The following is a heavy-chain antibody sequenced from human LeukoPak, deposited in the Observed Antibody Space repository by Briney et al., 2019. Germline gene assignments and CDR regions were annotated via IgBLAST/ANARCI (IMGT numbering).Heavy chain of an antibody. Sequence: GGSLRPSCTDSGFAFSGYAMSWVRQAPGKGLEWVSSIISTSLDIDYADSVKGRFIISRDNSKSTLYLQMNSLRAEDTATYYCAARPTSEAVAPSDFWGQGTLVTVSP. CDR1: GFAFSGYA. CDR2: IISTSLDI. CDR3: AARPTSEAVAPSDF. J-gene: IGHJ4*02. V-gene: IGHV3-23*01. D-gene: IGHD6-19*01.